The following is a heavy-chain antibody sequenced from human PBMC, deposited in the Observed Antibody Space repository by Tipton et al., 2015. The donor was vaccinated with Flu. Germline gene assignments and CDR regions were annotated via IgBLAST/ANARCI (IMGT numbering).Heavy chain of an antibody. D-gene: IGHD1/OR15-1a*01. CDR3: VRGGWASDTNNLLDY. CDR2: ITSGGYDM. CDR1: GFTFSGYY. V-gene: IGHV3-11*01. J-gene: IGHJ4*02. Sequence: GSLRLSCAASGFTFSGYYMSWIRQAPGKGLEWVSYITSGGYDMYYADSVKGRFTISRDNAKNSLYLQLNSLRPEDTAIYYCVRGGWASDTNNLLDYWGQGTLVTVSS.